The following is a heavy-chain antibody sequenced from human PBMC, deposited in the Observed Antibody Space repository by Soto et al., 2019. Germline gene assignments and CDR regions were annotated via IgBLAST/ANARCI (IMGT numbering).Heavy chain of an antibody. CDR2: INPSGGST. CDR1: GYTFTSYY. V-gene: IGHV1-46*01. Sequence: ASVKVSCKTSGYTFTSYYMHWVRQAPGQGLEWMGIINPSGGSTSYAQKFQGRVTMTRDTSTSTVYMELSSLRSEDTAVYYCARGALLWFGESPWNWFDPWGQGILVTVSS. J-gene: IGHJ5*02. D-gene: IGHD3-10*01. CDR3: ARGALLWFGESPWNWFDP.